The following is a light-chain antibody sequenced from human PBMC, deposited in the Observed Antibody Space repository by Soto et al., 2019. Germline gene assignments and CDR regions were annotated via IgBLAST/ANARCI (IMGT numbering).Light chain of an antibody. V-gene: IGLV2-14*01. J-gene: IGLJ1*01. CDR3: SSYTSSSTPLYV. Sequence: QSVLTQPASVSGSPGQSITISCTGTSSDVGGYNYVSWYQQHPGKAPKLMIYDVSNRPSGVSNSFSGSKSGNTASLTISGLQAEDEADYYCSSYTSSSTPLYVFGTGTKVTVL. CDR1: SSDVGGYNY. CDR2: DVS.